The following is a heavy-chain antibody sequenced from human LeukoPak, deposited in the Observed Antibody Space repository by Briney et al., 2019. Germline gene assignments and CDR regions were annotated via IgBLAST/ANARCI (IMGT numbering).Heavy chain of an antibody. V-gene: IGHV1-2*02. Sequence: ASVKVSRKASGYTFTGYYMHWVRQAPGQGLEWMGWINPNSGGTNYAQKFQGRVTMTRDTSISTAYMELSRLRSDDTAVYYCARDRSADIVVVPAAKGSYYYYMDVWGKGTTVTVSS. CDR2: INPNSGGT. J-gene: IGHJ6*03. D-gene: IGHD2-2*01. CDR1: GYTFTGYY. CDR3: ARDRSADIVVVPAAKGSYYYYMDV.